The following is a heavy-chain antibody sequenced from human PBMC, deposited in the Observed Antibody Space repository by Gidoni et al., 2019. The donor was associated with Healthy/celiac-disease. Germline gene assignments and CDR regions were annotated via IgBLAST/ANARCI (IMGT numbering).Heavy chain of an antibody. D-gene: IGHD6-13*01. J-gene: IGHJ4*02. CDR1: AGSISSYY. CDR2: IYYSGST. Sequence: QAQLQESGPGLVKPSETMSLTCTVSAGSISSYYWSWIRQPPGKGLEWIGYIYYSGSTNYNPSLKSRVTISVDTSKNQFSLKLSSVTAADTAVYYCARHSSSWDYFDYWGQGTLVTVSS. CDR3: ARHSSSWDYFDY. V-gene: IGHV4-59*01.